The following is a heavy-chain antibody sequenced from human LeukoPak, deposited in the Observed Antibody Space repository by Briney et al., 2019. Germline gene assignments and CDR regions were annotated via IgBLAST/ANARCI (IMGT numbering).Heavy chain of an antibody. CDR2: IWYDGSNK. J-gene: IGHJ5*02. D-gene: IGHD1-26*01. V-gene: IGHV3-33*08. CDR1: GFTFSSYG. Sequence: GGSLRLSCAASGFTFSSYGMHWVRQAPVKGLEWVAVIWYDGSNKYYADSVKGRFTISRDNSRNTLYLQMNSLRAEDTAVYYCARARVWLGGNWFDPWGQGTLVTVPS. CDR3: ARARVWLGGNWFDP.